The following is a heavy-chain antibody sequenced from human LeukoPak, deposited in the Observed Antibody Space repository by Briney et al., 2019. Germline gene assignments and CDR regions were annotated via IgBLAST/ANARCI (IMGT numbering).Heavy chain of an antibody. CDR3: ARVKGSGSLEADY. CDR1: GGTFSSYA. Sequence: ASVKVSCKASGGTFSSYAISWVRQAPGQGLEWMGWINPNSGGTNYAQKFQGRVTMTRDTSISAAYMELSRLRSDDTAVYYCARVKGSGSLEADYWGQGTLVTVSS. D-gene: IGHD1-26*01. CDR2: INPNSGGT. J-gene: IGHJ4*02. V-gene: IGHV1-2*02.